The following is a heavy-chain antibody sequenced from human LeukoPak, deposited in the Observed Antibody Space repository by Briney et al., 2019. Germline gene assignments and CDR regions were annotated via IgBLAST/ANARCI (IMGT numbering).Heavy chain of an antibody. Sequence: GGSLRLSCTASGFTLSSYAVSWVRQAPGEGLEWVSTISGSADNTNYAEAVKGRFTISRDNSKNTMYLQMNSLRAEDTAVYYCAKQGFGCWGQGTLVTVSS. J-gene: IGHJ4*02. CDR3: AKQGFGC. V-gene: IGHV3-23*01. CDR2: ISGSADNT. CDR1: GFTLSSYA.